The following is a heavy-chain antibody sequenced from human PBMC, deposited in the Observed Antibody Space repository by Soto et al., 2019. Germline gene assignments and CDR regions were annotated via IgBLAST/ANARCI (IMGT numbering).Heavy chain of an antibody. CDR2: IIPIFGTA. V-gene: IGHV1-69*13. D-gene: IGHD2-2*01. Sequence: GASVKVSCKASGGTFSSYAISWVRQAPGQGLEWMGGIIPIFGTANYAQKFQGRVTITADESTSTAYMELSSLRSEDTAVYYCAREGYCISTSCYGGFDPWGQGTLVTVSX. J-gene: IGHJ5*02. CDR3: AREGYCISTSCYGGFDP. CDR1: GGTFSSYA.